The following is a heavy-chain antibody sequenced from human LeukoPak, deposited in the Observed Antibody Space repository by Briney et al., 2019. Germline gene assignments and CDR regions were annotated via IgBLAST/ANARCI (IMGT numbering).Heavy chain of an antibody. CDR2: TYYRSKWYN. D-gene: IGHD3-10*01. CDR1: GDSVSSNSAA. J-gene: IGHJ4*02. Sequence: SQTLSLTCAISGDSVSSNSAAWNWIRQSPSRGLEWLGRTYYRSKWYNDYAVSVKSRISINPDTSKNQFSLHLNSVTPEDTAVYYCARARHDSGSSELDYWGQGTLVTVSS. V-gene: IGHV6-1*01. CDR3: ARARHDSGSSELDY.